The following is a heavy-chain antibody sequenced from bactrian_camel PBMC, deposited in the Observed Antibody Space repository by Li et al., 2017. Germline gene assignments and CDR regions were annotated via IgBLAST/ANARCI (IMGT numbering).Heavy chain of an antibody. CDR3: AADHRGWYCDGGFGFSEYRY. V-gene: IGHV3S53*01. CDR1: GFDISRYA. D-gene: IGHD3*01. J-gene: IGHJ4*01. Sequence: HVQLVESGGGSVQAGATLKLSCATSGFDISRYAMAWFRQAPGQQREGVAFIASDAQIAYGDSVQGRFTISQGNDKNTMFLQMNSLEPEDTAMYYCAADHRGWYCDGGFGFSEYRYWGQGTQVTVS. CDR2: IASDAQI.